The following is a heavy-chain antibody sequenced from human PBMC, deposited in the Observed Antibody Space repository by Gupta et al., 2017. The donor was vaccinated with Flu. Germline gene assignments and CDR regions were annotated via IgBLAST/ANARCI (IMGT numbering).Heavy chain of an antibody. V-gene: IGHV1-3*01. J-gene: IGHJ4*02. CDR1: ESTFTGYA. D-gene: IGHD2-15*01. CDR3: ARGAAYCRNSVCSWGYYFQS. Sequence: QVHLLQHGAEVKKPASSVMVSCKDSESTFTGYAVYWVCQAPGHGLEWIGRINGAGGSTKYSHKFEGRVTITTDTSANTAYLELTTLTSEDTSVYFCARGAAYCRNSVCSWGYYFQSWGQGTLVTVSS. CDR2: INGAGGST.